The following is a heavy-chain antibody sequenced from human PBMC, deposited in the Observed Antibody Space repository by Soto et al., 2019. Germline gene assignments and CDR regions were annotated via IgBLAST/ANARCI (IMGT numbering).Heavy chain of an antibody. CDR3: ARGKGYCSSTSCYELTSYYYYMDV. CDR2: IYYSGST. Sequence: SETLSLTCTVSGGSISSGGYYWSWIRQHPGKGLEWIGYIYYSGSTYYNPSLKSRVTISVDTSKNQFSLKLSSVTAADTAVYYCARGKGYCSSTSCYELTSYYYYMDVWGKGTTVTVSS. J-gene: IGHJ6*03. D-gene: IGHD2-2*01. CDR1: GGSISSGGYY. V-gene: IGHV4-31*03.